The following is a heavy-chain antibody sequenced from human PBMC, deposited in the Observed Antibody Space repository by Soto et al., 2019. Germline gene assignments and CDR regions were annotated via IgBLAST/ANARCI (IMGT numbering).Heavy chain of an antibody. Sequence: ASVKVSCKVSGYTLTELSMHWVRQAPGKGLEWMGGFDPEDGETIYAQRFEGRVTMTEDTSTDTAYMELSSLRSEDTAVYYCATDAPFIAVTGWSTAFDMWGQGTMVTVSS. J-gene: IGHJ3*02. D-gene: IGHD6-19*01. CDR2: FDPEDGET. CDR1: GYTLTELS. CDR3: ATDAPFIAVTGWSTAFDM. V-gene: IGHV1-24*01.